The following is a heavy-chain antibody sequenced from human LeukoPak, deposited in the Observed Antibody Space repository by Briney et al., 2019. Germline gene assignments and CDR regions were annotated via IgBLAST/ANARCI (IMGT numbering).Heavy chain of an antibody. CDR2: INPNSGGT. V-gene: IGHV1-2*02. J-gene: IGHJ5*02. CDR3: ARETTPHWNDDFNWFDP. Sequence: GASVKVSCKASGGTFSSYAISWVRQAPGQGLEWMGWINPNSGGTNYAQKFQGRVTMTRDTSISTAYMELSRLRSDDTAVYYCARETTPHWNDDFNWFDPWGQGTLVTVSS. CDR1: GGTFSSYA. D-gene: IGHD1-1*01.